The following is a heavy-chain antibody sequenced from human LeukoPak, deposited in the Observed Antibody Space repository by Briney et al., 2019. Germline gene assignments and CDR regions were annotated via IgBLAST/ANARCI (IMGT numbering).Heavy chain of an antibody. CDR3: ARGDDFSGDH. D-gene: IGHD1-1*01. V-gene: IGHV3-7*04. CDR1: GFTFSNFW. CDR2: IHPEGNEK. J-gene: IGHJ4*02. Sequence: GGSLRLSCAVSGFTFSNFWMSWVRQAPGRGLEWVANIHPEGNEKYHVESVKGRFTISRGNTKNLLFLQMDALRVEDTAVYYCARGDDFSGDHWGQGTLVTVSS.